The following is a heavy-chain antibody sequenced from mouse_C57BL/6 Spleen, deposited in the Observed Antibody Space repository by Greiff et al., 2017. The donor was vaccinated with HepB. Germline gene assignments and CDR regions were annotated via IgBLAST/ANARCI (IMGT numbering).Heavy chain of an antibody. Sequence: VQLQQSGPELVKPGASVKISCKASGYSFTGYYMNWVKQSPEKSLEWIGEINPSTGGTTYNQKFKAKATLTADKSSSTAYMQRKSLTSEDSAVYYCTTYYGNNYYAMDYWGQGTSVTVSS. D-gene: IGHD2-1*01. CDR1: GYSFTGYY. CDR2: INPSTGGT. J-gene: IGHJ4*01. V-gene: IGHV1-42*01. CDR3: TTYYGNNYYAMDY.